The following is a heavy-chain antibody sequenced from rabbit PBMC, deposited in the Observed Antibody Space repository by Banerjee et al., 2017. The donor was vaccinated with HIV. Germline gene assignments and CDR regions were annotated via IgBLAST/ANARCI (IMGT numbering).Heavy chain of an antibody. CDR3: ARSIDAGDAGYGYALGNL. J-gene: IGHJ4*01. CDR2: IYTGSSASI. V-gene: IGHV1S40*01. D-gene: IGHD6-1*01. CDR1: RFSPRTSYW. Sequence: SFEGSRGDPVKPGASPTLTRPASRFSPRTSYWIFRVPQAPGEGLEWIGCIYTGSSASIYYASWAKGRFTISKTSSTTVTLQMTSLTAADTATYFCARSIDAGDAGYGYALGNLWGPGTLVTVS.